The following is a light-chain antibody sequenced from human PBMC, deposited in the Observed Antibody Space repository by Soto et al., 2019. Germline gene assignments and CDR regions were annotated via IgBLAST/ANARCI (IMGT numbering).Light chain of an antibody. CDR3: QQYDTYWT. J-gene: IGKJ1*01. Sequence: DIQLTQSPSTLSASVGDRVTITCRASQSVSRWLAWFQQKPGKAPNPLIFDDSILQSGVPSRFSWSGSGTEFTLTISSLQADDFATYYCQQYDTYWTCGQGTKVDLK. CDR1: QSVSRW. V-gene: IGKV1-5*01. CDR2: DDS.